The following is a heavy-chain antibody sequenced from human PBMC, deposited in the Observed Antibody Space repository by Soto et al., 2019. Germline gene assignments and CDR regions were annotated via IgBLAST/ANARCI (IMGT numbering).Heavy chain of an antibody. CDR1: GFTFSSYA. J-gene: IGHJ4*02. D-gene: IGHD3-22*01. CDR2: ISGSGGST. CDR3: AKEPTTMIVVVITYFDY. V-gene: IGHV3-23*01. Sequence: GGSLRLSCAASGFTFSSYAMSWVRQAPGKGLEWVSAISGSGGSTYYADSVKGRFTISRDNSKNTLYLQMNSLRAEDTAVYYCAKEPTTMIVVVITYFDYWGQGTLVTVSS.